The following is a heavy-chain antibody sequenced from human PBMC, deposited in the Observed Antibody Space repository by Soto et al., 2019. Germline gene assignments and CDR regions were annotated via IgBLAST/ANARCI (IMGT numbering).Heavy chain of an antibody. CDR3: ARGRYGSGSLSGDAFDI. V-gene: IGHV1-69*01. J-gene: IGHJ3*02. CDR1: GGTFSSYA. D-gene: IGHD3-10*01. Sequence: QVQLVQSGAEVKKPGSSVKVSCKASGGTFSSYAISWVRQAPGQGLEWMGGIIPIFGTANYAQKSQGRVTITADESTSTADMELSSLRSEDTAVYYCARGRYGSGSLSGDAFDIWGQGTMVTVSS. CDR2: IIPIFGTA.